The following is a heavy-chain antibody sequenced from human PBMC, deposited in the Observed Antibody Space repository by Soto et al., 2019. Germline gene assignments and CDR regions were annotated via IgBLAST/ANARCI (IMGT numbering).Heavy chain of an antibody. CDR1: GFTFSSYG. J-gene: IGHJ4*02. CDR2: ISYDGSNK. CDR3: VKDTAMVIGDY. V-gene: IGHV3-30*18. Sequence: QVQLVESGGGVVQPGRSLRLSCAASGFTFSSYGMHWVRQAPGKGLEWVAVISYDGSNKYYADSVKGRFTISRDNSKNALYLQMNSLRAEDTAVYYCVKDTAMVIGDYWGQGTLVTVSS. D-gene: IGHD5-18*01.